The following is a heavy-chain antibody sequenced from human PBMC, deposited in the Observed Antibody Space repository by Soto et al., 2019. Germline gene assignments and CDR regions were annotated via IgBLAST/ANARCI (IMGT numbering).Heavy chain of an antibody. CDR1: GFIPRHYY. CDR2: IGDTSSYT. CDR3: ARGGAVAPAASPIDF. Sequence: LPWPSAGFIPRHYYMIVIRQAPGKGLEWVSYIGDTSSYTNYADSVKGRFTISRDNVRQSLFLQMNSLGAEDTAVYYCARGGAVAPAASPIDFWGHGTRVT. V-gene: IGHV3-11*06. J-gene: IGHJ5*01. D-gene: IGHD2-2*01.